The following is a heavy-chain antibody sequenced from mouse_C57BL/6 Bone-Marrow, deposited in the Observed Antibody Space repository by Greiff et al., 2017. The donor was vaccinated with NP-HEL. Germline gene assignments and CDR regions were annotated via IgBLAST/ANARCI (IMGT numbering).Heavy chain of an antibody. D-gene: IGHD2-5*01. CDR2: IDPENGDT. V-gene: IGHV14-4*01. CDR3: TTPFYYSNYLYYFDY. J-gene: IGHJ2*01. Sequence: EVQLQQPGAELVRPGASVKLSCTASGFNIKDDYMHWVKQRPEQGLEWIGWIDPENGDTEYASKFQGKATITADTSSNTAYLQLSSLTSEDTAVYYCTTPFYYSNYLYYFDYWGQGTTLTVSS. CDR1: GFNIKDDY.